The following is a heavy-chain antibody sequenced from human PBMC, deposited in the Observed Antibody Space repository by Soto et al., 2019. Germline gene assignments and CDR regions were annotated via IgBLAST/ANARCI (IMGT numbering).Heavy chain of an antibody. J-gene: IGHJ4*02. Sequence: PSETLSLTCTVSGGSIRSAGYYWTWIRQHPGKGLEWLGYIYHSGRTFYNPSLKSRLTISVDTSKNQFSLNLSSVTAADTAVYYCARGDSGGSSSYYFDYWGQGTLVTVSS. CDR3: ARGDSGGSSSYYFDY. CDR1: GGSIRSAGYY. V-gene: IGHV4-31*03. CDR2: IYHSGRT. D-gene: IGHD2-15*01.